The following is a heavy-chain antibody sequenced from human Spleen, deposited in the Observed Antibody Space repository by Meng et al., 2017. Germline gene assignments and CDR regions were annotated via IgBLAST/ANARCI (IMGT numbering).Heavy chain of an antibody. D-gene: IGHD6-13*01. J-gene: IGHJ2*01. CDR1: GFTFDDYA. CDR2: ISSSGRTI. Sequence: GESLKISCAASGFTFDDYAMNWVRQAPGKGLEWVSYISSSGRTIYYGDSVKGRFTISRDNAKNSLYLQMNSLRAEDTAVYYCARELIAAAFDLWGRGTLVTVSS. CDR3: ARELIAAAFDL. V-gene: IGHV3-48*03.